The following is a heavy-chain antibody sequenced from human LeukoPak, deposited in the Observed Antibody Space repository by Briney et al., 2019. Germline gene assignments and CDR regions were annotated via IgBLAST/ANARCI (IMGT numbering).Heavy chain of an antibody. Sequence: SETLSLTCAVYGGSFSGYYWSWIRQPPGKGLEWIGYIYYSGSTNFNPSLKSRVTISVDTSKNQFSLKLSSVTAADTAVYYCARGSLWRYYDSSGSKPGDAFDIWGQGTMVTVSS. J-gene: IGHJ3*02. CDR3: ARGSLWRYYDSSGSKPGDAFDI. CDR2: IYYSGST. D-gene: IGHD3-22*01. V-gene: IGHV4-59*01. CDR1: GGSFSGYY.